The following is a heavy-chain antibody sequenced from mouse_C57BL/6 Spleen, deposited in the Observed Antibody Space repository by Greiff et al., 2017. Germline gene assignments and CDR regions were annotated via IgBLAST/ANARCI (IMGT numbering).Heavy chain of an antibody. J-gene: IGHJ3*01. D-gene: IGHD2-5*01. CDR1: GYTFTSYW. V-gene: IGHV1-59*01. CDR3: AKGEYSNYGFAY. CDR2: IDPSDSYT. Sequence: QVQLQQPGAELVRPGTSVKLSCKASGYTFTSYWMHWVKQRPGQGLEWMGVIDPSDSYTNYNQKFKGKATLTVDTSSSTAYMQLSSLTSEDSAVYYCAKGEYSNYGFAYWGQGTLVTVSA.